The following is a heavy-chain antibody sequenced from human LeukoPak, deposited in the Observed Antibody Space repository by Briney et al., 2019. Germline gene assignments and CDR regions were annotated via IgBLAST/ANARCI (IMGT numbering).Heavy chain of an antibody. Sequence: SETLSLTCTVSGGSVSSSSYYWGWIRQPPGKGLEWIGTIYYSGSTYYNPSLKSRVTISVDTSKNQFSLKLSSVTAADTAVYSCARQTSYSSGWYSFLDSGGRETLVTVSS. V-gene: IGHV4-39*01. D-gene: IGHD6-19*01. CDR3: ARQTSYSSGWYSFLDS. J-gene: IGHJ4*02. CDR1: GGSVSSSSYY. CDR2: IYYSGST.